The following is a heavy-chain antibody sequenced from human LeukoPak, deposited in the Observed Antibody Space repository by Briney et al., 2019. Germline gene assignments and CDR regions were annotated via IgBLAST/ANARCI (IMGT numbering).Heavy chain of an antibody. Sequence: GGSLRLSCAASGFTFGKYWMSWVRQAPGKGLEWVANIKQDGSEKYYVDSVKGRFTISRDNAKNSLYLQMNSLRAEDTAVYYCASLSEDYWGQGTLVTVSS. CDR1: GFTFGKYW. CDR2: IKQDGSEK. D-gene: IGHD2/OR15-2a*01. V-gene: IGHV3-7*03. J-gene: IGHJ4*02. CDR3: ASLSEDY.